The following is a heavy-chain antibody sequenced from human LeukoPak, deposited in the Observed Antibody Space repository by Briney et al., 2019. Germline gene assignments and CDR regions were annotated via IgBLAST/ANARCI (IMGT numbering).Heavy chain of an antibody. Sequence: PSETLSLTCTVSGGSITYYYWSWIRQPPGKGLEWIGYIYYSGSTNYNPSLKSRVTISVDTSKNRFSLKLSSVTAADTAVYYCARGGSHYDVFDIWGQGTMVTVSS. D-gene: IGHD1-26*01. CDR1: GGSITYYY. CDR2: IYYSGST. J-gene: IGHJ3*02. V-gene: IGHV4-59*01. CDR3: ARGGSHYDVFDI.